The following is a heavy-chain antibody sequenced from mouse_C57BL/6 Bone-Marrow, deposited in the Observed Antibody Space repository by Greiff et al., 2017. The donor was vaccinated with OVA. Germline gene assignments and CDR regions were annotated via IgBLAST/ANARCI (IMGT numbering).Heavy chain of an antibody. V-gene: IGHV1-5*01. D-gene: IGHD1-1*01. CDR2: IYPGNSDT. CDR3: TPMTTVVATKYFDV. J-gene: IGHJ1*03. CDR1: GYTFTSYW. Sequence: VQLQQSGTVLARPGASVKMSCKTSGYTFTSYWMHWVKQRPGQGLEWIGAIYPGNSDTSYNQKFKGKAKLTAVTSASTAYMELSSLTNEDSAVYYGTPMTTVVATKYFDVWGTGTTVTVSS.